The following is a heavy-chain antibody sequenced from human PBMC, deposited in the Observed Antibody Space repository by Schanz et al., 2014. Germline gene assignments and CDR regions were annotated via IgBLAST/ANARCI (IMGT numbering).Heavy chain of an antibody. CDR3: ARGRGCTGGSCYSWFDL. Sequence: QVQLVQSGAEVKKPGASVKVSCKASGYTFTSDSMHWVRQAPGQGLEWMGMINPSGGSTTYAQKFQGRLTMTRDTSTSTVYMELSSLRSEDTAVYYCARGRGCTGGSCYSWFDLWGQGTLXTVAS. J-gene: IGHJ5*02. V-gene: IGHV1-46*01. CDR1: GYTFTSDS. CDR2: INPSGGST. D-gene: IGHD2-15*01.